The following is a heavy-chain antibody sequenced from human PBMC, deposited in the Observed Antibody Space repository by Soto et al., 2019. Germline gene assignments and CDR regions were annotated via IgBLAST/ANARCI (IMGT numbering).Heavy chain of an antibody. CDR1: GFRFNDYY. V-gene: IGHV3-11*01. CDR3: ATSSGALAASFPYYFDY. Sequence: GESLKISCAAAGFRFNDYYMTWIRQAPGKGLEWVSYISSGSSTIYYAHSVKGRFTISRDNAKNSLYLQMNSLRAEDTAVYYCATSSGALAASFPYYFDYWGQGTLVTVSS. J-gene: IGHJ4*02. CDR2: ISSGSSTI. D-gene: IGHD6-25*01.